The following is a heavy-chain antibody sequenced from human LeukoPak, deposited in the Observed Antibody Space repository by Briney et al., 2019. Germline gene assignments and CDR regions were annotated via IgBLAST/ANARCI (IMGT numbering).Heavy chain of an antibody. Sequence: PGGSLRLSCAASGFTFSSYWMSWVRQAPGKGLEWVANIKQDGSEKYYVDSVKGRFTISRDNAKNSLYLQMNSLSAEDTAVYYCARVRLGTRGYFFDYWGQGTLVTVSS. J-gene: IGHJ4*02. V-gene: IGHV3-7*03. CDR1: GFTFSSYW. D-gene: IGHD3-22*01. CDR2: IKQDGSEK. CDR3: ARVRLGTRGYFFDY.